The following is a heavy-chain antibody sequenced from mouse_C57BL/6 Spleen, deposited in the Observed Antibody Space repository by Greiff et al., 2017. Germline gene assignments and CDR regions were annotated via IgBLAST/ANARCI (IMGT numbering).Heavy chain of an antibody. CDR2: IFPGSGST. Sequence: VQLQQSGAELVKPGASVKMSCKASGYTFTSYWITWVKQRPGQGLVWIGDIFPGSGSTNYNEKFKSKATLTVDTSSSTAYMQLSSLTSEDSAVYYCARRRTVYFDVWGTGTTVTVSS. V-gene: IGHV1-55*01. D-gene: IGHD1-1*01. CDR1: GYTFTSYW. CDR3: ARRRTVYFDV. J-gene: IGHJ1*03.